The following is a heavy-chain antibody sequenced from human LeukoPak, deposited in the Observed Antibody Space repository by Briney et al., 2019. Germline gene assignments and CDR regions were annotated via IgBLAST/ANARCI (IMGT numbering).Heavy chain of an antibody. CDR2: IYYSGST. D-gene: IGHD3-10*01. Sequence: SQTLSLTCTVSGGSISSGDYYWRWIRQPPGKGLEWIGYIYYSGSTYYNPSLKSRVTISVDTSKNQFSLKLSSVTAADTAVYYCARGVWDYYGSGSYSIRIYFDYWGQGTLVTVSS. J-gene: IGHJ4*02. CDR1: GGSISSGDYY. CDR3: ARGVWDYYGSGSYSIRIYFDY. V-gene: IGHV4-30-4*01.